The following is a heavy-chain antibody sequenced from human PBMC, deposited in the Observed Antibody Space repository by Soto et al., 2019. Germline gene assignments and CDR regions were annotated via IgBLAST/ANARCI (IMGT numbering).Heavy chain of an antibody. J-gene: IGHJ6*02. Sequence: ASVKVSCKASGYTFTGYYMHWVRQAPGQGLEWMGWINPNSGGTNYAQKFQGWVTMTRDTSIGTAYMELSRLRSDDTAVYYCARSRIAAAGTGDYYGMDVWGQGTTVTVSS. CDR1: GYTFTGYY. CDR3: ARSRIAAAGTGDYYGMDV. CDR2: INPNSGGT. V-gene: IGHV1-2*04. D-gene: IGHD6-13*01.